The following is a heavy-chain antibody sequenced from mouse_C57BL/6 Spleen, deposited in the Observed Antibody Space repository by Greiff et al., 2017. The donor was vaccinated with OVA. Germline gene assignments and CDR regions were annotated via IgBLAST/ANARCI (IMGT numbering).Heavy chain of an antibody. V-gene: IGHV1-18*01. CDR3: ARSEIYYGNYVHYYAMDY. CDR1: GYTFTDYN. J-gene: IGHJ4*01. D-gene: IGHD2-1*01. CDR2: INPNNGGT. Sequence: SGPELVKPGASVKIPCKASGYTFTDYNMDWVKQSHGKSLEWIGDINPNNGGTIYNQKFKGKATLTVDKSSSTAYMELRSLTSEDTAVYYCARSEIYYGNYVHYYAMDYWGQGTSVTVSS.